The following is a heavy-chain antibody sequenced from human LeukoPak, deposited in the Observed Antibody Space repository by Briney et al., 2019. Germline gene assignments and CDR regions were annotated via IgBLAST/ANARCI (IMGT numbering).Heavy chain of an antibody. CDR3: ARGRVRRITIFGSYYYMDV. V-gene: IGHV4-59*12. CDR2: IYYSGST. Sequence: PSETLSLTCTVSGGSISSYYWSWIRQPPGKGLEWIGYIYYSGSTNYNPSLKSRVTISVDTSKNQFSLKLSSVTAADRAVYYCARGRVRRITIFGSYYYMDVWGKGTTVTVSS. CDR1: GGSISSYY. J-gene: IGHJ6*03. D-gene: IGHD3-3*01.